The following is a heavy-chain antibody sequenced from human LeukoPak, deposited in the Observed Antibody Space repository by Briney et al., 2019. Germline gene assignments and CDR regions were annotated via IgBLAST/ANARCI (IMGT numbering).Heavy chain of an antibody. CDR2: MNPNSGNT. J-gene: IGHJ4*02. D-gene: IGHD2-8*01. CDR1: AYTFTSYD. V-gene: IGHV1-8*01. CDR3: ARAANRRTNGVCCGY. Sequence: ASVTVSCKASAYTFTSYDINWVRQAAGQGLEWMGWMNPNSGNTGYAQKFQGRVTMTRNTSISTAYMELSSLRSEDTAVYYCARAANRRTNGVCCGYWGQGTLVTVSS.